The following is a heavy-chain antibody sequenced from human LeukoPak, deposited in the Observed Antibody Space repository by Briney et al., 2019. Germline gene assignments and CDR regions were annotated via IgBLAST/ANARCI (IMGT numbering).Heavy chain of an antibody. CDR1: GFTFSSYG. CDR2: ISYDGSNK. D-gene: IGHD1-14*01. CDR3: ARSPEQSAYMDV. J-gene: IGHJ6*03. Sequence: GGSLRLSCAASGFTFSSYGMHWVRQAPGKGLEWVAVISYDGSNKYYADSVKGRFTISRDNSKNSLYLQMNSLRAEDMALYYCARSPEQSAYMDVWGKGTTVTVSS. V-gene: IGHV3-30*03.